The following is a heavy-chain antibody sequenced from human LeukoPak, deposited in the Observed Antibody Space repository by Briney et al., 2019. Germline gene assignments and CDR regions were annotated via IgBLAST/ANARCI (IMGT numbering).Heavy chain of an antibody. CDR3: ARHLRYESRGYDASDI. Sequence: SETLSLTCSVSGGSISSYYWSWIRQPPGKGLEWIGYIYYSGSTNYNPSLKRRITISIDTSKNQFSLKLSSVTAADTAVYYCARHLRYESRGYDASDIWCQGTMVTVSS. D-gene: IGHD3-22*01. CDR2: IYYSGST. V-gene: IGHV4-59*08. J-gene: IGHJ3*02. CDR1: GGSISSYY.